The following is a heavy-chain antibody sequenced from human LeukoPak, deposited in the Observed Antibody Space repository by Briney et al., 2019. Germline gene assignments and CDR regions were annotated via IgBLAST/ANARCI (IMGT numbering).Heavy chain of an antibody. D-gene: IGHD5-18*01. Sequence: GGSLRLSCAASGFTISANFMSWVRQAPGKGLEGVSIMYSVGSTFYADSVKGRFTISRDPSKNSLDLQMDSLRVDDTAVYYCARDLSGYSYGFGGDLWGQGTLVTVSS. J-gene: IGHJ4*02. CDR2: MYSVGST. V-gene: IGHV3-66*01. CDR3: ARDLSGYSYGFGGDL. CDR1: GFTISANF.